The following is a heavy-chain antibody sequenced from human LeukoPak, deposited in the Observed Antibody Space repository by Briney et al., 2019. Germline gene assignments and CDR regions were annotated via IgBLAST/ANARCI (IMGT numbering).Heavy chain of an antibody. CDR2: INHSGST. CDR3: ARGRITLYYYYGMDV. J-gene: IGHJ6*02. Sequence: SETLSLTCAVYGGSFSGYYWSWIRQPPGKGLEWIGEINHSGSTNYNPSLKSRVTISVDTSKNQFSLKLSSVTAADTAVYYCARGRITLYYYYGMDVWGQGTTVTVSS. V-gene: IGHV4-34*01. D-gene: IGHD5-24*01. CDR1: GGSFSGYY.